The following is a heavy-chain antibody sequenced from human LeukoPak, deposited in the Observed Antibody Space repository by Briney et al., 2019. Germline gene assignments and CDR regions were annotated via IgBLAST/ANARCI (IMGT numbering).Heavy chain of an antibody. CDR2: IKQDGSEK. D-gene: IGHD2-15*01. CDR1: GFTFSSYW. J-gene: IGHJ5*02. V-gene: IGHV3-7*01. Sequence: PGGSLRLSCAASGFTFSSYWMSWVRQAPGKGLEWVANIKQDGSEKYYVDSVKGRFTISRDNAKNSLYLQMNSLRAEDTAVYYCARDKGCSGGSCHTCYNWFDPWGQGTLVTVSS. CDR3: ARDKGCSGGSCHTCYNWFDP.